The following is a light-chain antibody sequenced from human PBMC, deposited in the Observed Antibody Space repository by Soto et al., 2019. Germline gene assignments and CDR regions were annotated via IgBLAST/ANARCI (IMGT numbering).Light chain of an antibody. CDR2: AAS. V-gene: IGKV1-9*01. CDR3: QQLFDSPIT. Sequence: DIPLTQSPSFLSPSIGESVTITCRARQVISTSLAWYQLKPGKAPNLLIDAASTLESGVPSRFSATVSGTEFSLTITSLQPEDFATYYCQQLFDSPITFGQGTRLEIK. CDR1: QVISTS. J-gene: IGKJ5*01.